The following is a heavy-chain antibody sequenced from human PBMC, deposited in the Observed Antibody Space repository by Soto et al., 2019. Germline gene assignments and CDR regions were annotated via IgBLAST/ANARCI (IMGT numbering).Heavy chain of an antibody. CDR2: ISHSGGT. CDR3: ARDRGGGSHDY. J-gene: IGHJ4*02. Sequence: SETRSLTCVVSGYSVSSGYFGGWIRQPPGKGLEWIGSISHSGGTYYNPSLKSRVTLSINTSKNQLSLTLSSVTAADTAVYYCARDRGGGSHDYWGQGALVTVSS. D-gene: IGHD3-16*01. V-gene: IGHV4-38-2*02. CDR1: GYSVSSGYF.